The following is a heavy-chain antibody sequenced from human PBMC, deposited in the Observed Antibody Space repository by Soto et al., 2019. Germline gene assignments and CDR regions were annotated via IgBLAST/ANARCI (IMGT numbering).Heavy chain of an antibody. Sequence: QVQLVQSGAEVKKPGASVKVSCKASGYTFTSYYMHWVRQAPGQGLEWMGIINPSGGSTSYAQKFQGRVTMTRDTSTSTVYMERSSLRSEDTAVYYCARDNKELLWFGELFVRSFDAFDPWGQGTLVTVSS. J-gene: IGHJ5*02. D-gene: IGHD3-10*01. CDR1: GYTFTSYY. CDR2: INPSGGST. V-gene: IGHV1-46*01. CDR3: ARDNKELLWFGELFVRSFDAFDP.